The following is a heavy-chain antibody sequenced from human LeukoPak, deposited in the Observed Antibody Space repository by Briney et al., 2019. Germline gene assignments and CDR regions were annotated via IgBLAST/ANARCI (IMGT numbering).Heavy chain of an antibody. V-gene: IGHV3-23*01. CDR1: GFTFSTFG. CDR3: VKGGPRFTPMVVFTEGLDY. CDR2: IFDSSANT. D-gene: IGHD3-22*01. Sequence: GGSLRLSCAASGFTFSTFGMTWVRQAPGKGLEWVSGIFDSSANTYYADSVKGRFTISRDNSKNTLYLQMNSLRAEDTAVYYCVKGGPRFTPMVVFTEGLDYWGQGTLVTVSS. J-gene: IGHJ4*02.